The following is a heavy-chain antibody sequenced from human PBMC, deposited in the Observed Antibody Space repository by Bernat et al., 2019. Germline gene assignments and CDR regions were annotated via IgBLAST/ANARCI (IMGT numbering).Heavy chain of an antibody. CDR3: TTEGEVSHFDY. Sequence: EVQLVESGGGLVKPGGSLRLSCAASGFTFSNAWMNWVRQAPGKGLEWVGRIKSKTDGGTTDYAAPVKGRFTISRDDSNNTLYLQMKSLDTEDTAVYYCTTEGEVSHFDYRGQGTLVTVSS. CDR1: GFTFSNAW. V-gene: IGHV3-15*07. CDR2: IKSKTDGGTT. D-gene: IGHD3-16*01. J-gene: IGHJ4*02.